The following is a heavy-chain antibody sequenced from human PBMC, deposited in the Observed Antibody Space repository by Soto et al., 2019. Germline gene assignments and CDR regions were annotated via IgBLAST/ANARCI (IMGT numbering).Heavy chain of an antibody. CDR1: GFSFSSYS. J-gene: IGHJ1*01. CDR2: ISVTGTSI. D-gene: IGHD3-22*01. V-gene: IGHV3-48*02. CDR3: VRDNHYGDNRGLDYDPFQH. Sequence: EVQLVESGGGLAQPGASLRISCSASGFSFSSYSMNWVRRAPGKGLEWVSYISVTGTSIYYADSVRGRFTISRDNAKNSLYLQMNSLRDEDSAVYYCVRDNHYGDNRGLDYDPFQHWGQGTLVTVSS.